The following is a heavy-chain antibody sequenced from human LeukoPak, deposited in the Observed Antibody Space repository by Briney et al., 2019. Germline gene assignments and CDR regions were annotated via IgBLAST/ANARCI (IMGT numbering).Heavy chain of an antibody. CDR1: GFAFSSYW. D-gene: IGHD3-10*01. J-gene: IGHJ4*02. Sequence: GGSLRLSCAASGFAFSSYWMGWVRQAPGKGLEWVSYISSSSSTIYYADSVKGRFTISRDNAKNSLYLQMNSLRAEDTAVYYCASFGGEPTRYFDYWGQGTLVTVSS. CDR3: ASFGGEPTRYFDY. V-gene: IGHV3-48*01. CDR2: ISSSSSTI.